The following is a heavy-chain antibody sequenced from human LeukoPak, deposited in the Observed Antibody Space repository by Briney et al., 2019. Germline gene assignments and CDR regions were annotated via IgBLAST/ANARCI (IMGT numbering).Heavy chain of an antibody. CDR2: IDPSSGGT. D-gene: IGHD6-13*01. CDR1: GYTFTAYY. J-gene: IGHJ4*02. CDR3: ARLSIAAETNY. Sequence: ASVKVSCKASGYTFTAYYIHWVRQAPGQGLEWMGWIDPSSGGTNYAQKFQGRVTMTRGTSISTAYMELSGLRSDDTAMYYCARLSIAAETNYWGQGTLVTVSS. V-gene: IGHV1-2*02.